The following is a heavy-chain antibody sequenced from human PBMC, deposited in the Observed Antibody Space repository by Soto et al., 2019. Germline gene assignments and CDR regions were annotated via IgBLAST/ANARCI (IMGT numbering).Heavy chain of an antibody. CDR3: SHRRVHSWRWFDP. D-gene: IGHD3-3*01. Sequence: QITLKESGPTLVKPTQTLTLTCTFSGFSLTTGGLGVAWLRQPPGMDLEWLADIYWNTERNYSPSLSDRDTITSYTSKNQVVLTVTNVNPVDTGTYSCSHRRVHSWRWFDPWGQGILVTVSS. CDR1: GFSLTTGGLG. CDR2: IYWNTER. V-gene: IGHV2-5*01. J-gene: IGHJ5*02.